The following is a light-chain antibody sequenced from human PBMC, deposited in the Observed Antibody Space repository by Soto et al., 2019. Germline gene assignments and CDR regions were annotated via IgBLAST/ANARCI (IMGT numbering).Light chain of an antibody. Sequence: QSALTQPASVSGSPGQSITISCTGTSSDVGSYKLVSWYQQHPGKAPKLMISEVSKRPSGISDRFSGSKSGSTASLTISGLQAEDEADYYCCSYAGTSTHTVFAGGTKLTVL. V-gene: IGLV2-23*02. CDR2: EVS. CDR1: SSDVGSYKL. J-gene: IGLJ7*01. CDR3: CSYAGTSTHTV.